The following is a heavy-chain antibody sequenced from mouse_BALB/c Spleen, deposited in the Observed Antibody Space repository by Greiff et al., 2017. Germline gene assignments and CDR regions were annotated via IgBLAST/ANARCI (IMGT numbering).Heavy chain of an antibody. CDR1: GYTFTDYE. CDR2: IDPETGGT. V-gene: IGHV1-15*01. J-gene: IGHJ4*01. Sequence: QVQLKQSGAELVRPGASVTLSCKASGYTFTDYEMHWVKQTPVHGLEWIGAIDPETGGTAYNQKFKGKATLTADKSSSTAYMQLSSLTSEDSAVYYCARRYGPYYYAMDYWGQGTSVTVSS. CDR3: ARRYGPYYYAMDY. D-gene: IGHD1-2*01.